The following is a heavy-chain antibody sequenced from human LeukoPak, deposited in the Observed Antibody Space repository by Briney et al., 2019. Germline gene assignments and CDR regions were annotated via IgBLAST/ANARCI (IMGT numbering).Heavy chain of an antibody. CDR1: GFSLSNARMG. Sequence: SGPTLVKPTETLTLTCTVSGFSLSNARMGVSWIRQPPGKALEWLAHIFSNGEKSYSTSLKSRLTISKDTSKSQVVLTMTNMDPVDTATYYCARIRSEGYYYGMDVWGQGTTVTVSS. CDR2: IFSNGEK. CDR3: ARIRSEGYYYGMDV. V-gene: IGHV2-26*01. J-gene: IGHJ6*02.